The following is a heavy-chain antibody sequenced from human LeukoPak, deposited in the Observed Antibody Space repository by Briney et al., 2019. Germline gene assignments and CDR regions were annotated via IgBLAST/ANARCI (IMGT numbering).Heavy chain of an antibody. Sequence: VASVKVSCKASGGTFSSYAISWVRQAPGQGLEWMGGIIPIFGTANYAQKFQGRVTITTDESTSTAYMELSSLRSEDTAVYYCARDHCTNGVCRHFDYWGQGTLVTVSS. CDR3: ARDHCTNGVCRHFDY. V-gene: IGHV1-69*05. J-gene: IGHJ4*02. CDR2: IIPIFGTA. D-gene: IGHD2-8*01. CDR1: GGTFSSYA.